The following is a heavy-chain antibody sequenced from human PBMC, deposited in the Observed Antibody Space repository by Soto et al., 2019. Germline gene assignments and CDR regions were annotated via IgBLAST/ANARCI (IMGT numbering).Heavy chain of an antibody. D-gene: IGHD6-13*01. CDR2: IYPGDSDT. J-gene: IGHJ6*02. CDR1: GYSFTSYW. CDR3: ARTSAAGKNYYAMDV. Sequence: PGWSLKISCKGSGYSFTSYWIGWVRQMPGKGLEWMGIIYPGDSDTRYSPSFQGQVTILADKSISTAYLQWSSLKASDTAMYYCARTSAAGKNYYAMDVWGQGTTVTVSS. V-gene: IGHV5-51*03.